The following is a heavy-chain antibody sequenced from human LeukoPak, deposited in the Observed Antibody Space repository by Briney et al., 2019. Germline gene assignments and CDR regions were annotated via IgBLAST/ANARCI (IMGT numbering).Heavy chain of an antibody. V-gene: IGHV1-2*02. CDR3: ASGPDTTTYFPGYYFDY. Sequence: ASVKVSCKASGYTLTGYYMHWVRQAPGQGPEWMGWINPNNGVTNYAQKFQGRVTMTRDTSISTAYMELSRLRSDDTAVYYCASGPDTTTYFPGYYFDYWGQGTLVTVSS. CDR2: INPNNGVT. D-gene: IGHD2/OR15-2a*01. CDR1: GYTLTGYY. J-gene: IGHJ4*02.